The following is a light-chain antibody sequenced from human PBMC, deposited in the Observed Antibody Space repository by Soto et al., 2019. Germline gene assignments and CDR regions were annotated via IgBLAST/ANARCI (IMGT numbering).Light chain of an antibody. V-gene: IGKV3-15*01. Sequence: EMVMTQSPATLSVSPGERVTLSCRASQSVSSYLAWYQQKPGQPPRLLIYVASTRAARIPARFSGSGSGTEFTHTISSLQSEDFAVHYCQQYNDFQHRFGHGTKEEIK. CDR3: QQYNDFQHR. CDR1: QSVSSY. J-gene: IGKJ1*01. CDR2: VAS.